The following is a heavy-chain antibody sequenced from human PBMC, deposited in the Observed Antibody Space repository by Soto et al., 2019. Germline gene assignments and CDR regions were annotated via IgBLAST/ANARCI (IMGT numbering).Heavy chain of an antibody. Sequence: SEPQRVRCSVAGGSSGTRGDYRGWIRQPPGKGLEWIGSIYYSGSTYYNPSLKSRVTISVDTSKNQFSLKLSSVTAADTAVYYCARQGSSGWYIGDWFDPWGQGTLVTVSS. CDR2: IYYSGST. V-gene: IGHV4-39*01. CDR1: GGSSGTRGDY. CDR3: ARQGSSGWYIGDWFDP. D-gene: IGHD6-19*01. J-gene: IGHJ5*02.